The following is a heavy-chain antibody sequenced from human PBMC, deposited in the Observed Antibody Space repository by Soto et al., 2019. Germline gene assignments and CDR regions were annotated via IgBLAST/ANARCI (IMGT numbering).Heavy chain of an antibody. J-gene: IGHJ4*02. CDR3: AKATTNGGWFNPFDS. CDR2: LSGSGTST. D-gene: IGHD6-19*01. CDR1: GSTFSSYA. Sequence: PGGSLRLSCAASGSTFSSYAMNWVRQSPGKGLEWVSGLSGSGTSTYYADSVKGRFTISRDNSRDTLFLQMNSLTADDTAVYYCAKATTNGGWFNPFDSWGQGALVTVSS. V-gene: IGHV3-23*01.